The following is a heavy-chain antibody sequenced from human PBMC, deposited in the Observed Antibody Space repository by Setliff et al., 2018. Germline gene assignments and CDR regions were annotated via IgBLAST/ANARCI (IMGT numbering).Heavy chain of an antibody. V-gene: IGHV4-59*08. D-gene: IGHD3-22*01. CDR2: INYSGST. CDR3: ARAHTWSLPNDNSGYPGWFDP. CDR1: GGAVSGDY. J-gene: IGHJ5*02. Sequence: PSETLSLTCSVSGGAVSGDYWTWIRQPPGKGLEYIGYINYSGSTNYNPSLKSRVTISGDTSKNHVSLKLSSVTAADTAVYYCARAHTWSLPNDNSGYPGWFDPWGQGTLVTVSS.